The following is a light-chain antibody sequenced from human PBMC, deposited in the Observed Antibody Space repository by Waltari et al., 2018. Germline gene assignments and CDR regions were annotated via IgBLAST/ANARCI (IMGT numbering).Light chain of an antibody. J-gene: IGKJ2*01. CDR3: HQYENWPYT. CDR1: KSGSSN. V-gene: IGKV3-15*01. CDR2: GAT. Sequence: EIVMLQSPATLSVSQGERATLSCRASKSGSSNLAWYQQTPGQAPRLLIDGATTRATGIPSGFSGSWSGTEFTLTISSLQSEDFAVYYCHQYENWPYTFGQGTKLEIK.